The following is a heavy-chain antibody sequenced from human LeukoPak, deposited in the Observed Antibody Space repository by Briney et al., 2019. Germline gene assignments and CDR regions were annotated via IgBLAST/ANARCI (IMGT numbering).Heavy chain of an antibody. CDR2: ISAYNGNT. CDR3: ARELSSSWYSAFDI. D-gene: IGHD6-13*01. CDR1: GYTFTSYG. V-gene: IGHV1-18*01. Sequence: ASVKVSCKASGYTFTSYGINWMRQAPGQGLEWMGLISAYNGNTNYAQKLQGRVTMTTDTSTSTAYMELRSLRSDDTAVYYCARELSSSWYSAFDIWGQGTMVTVSS. J-gene: IGHJ3*02.